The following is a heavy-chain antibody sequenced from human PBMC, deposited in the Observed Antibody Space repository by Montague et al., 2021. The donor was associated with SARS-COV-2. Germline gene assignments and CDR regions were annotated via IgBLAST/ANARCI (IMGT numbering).Heavy chain of an antibody. V-gene: IGHV3-9*01. D-gene: IGHD3-22*01. CDR3: VKDLSMGGYYFGY. J-gene: IGHJ4*02. CDR1: GFTFGGYA. Sequence: SLRLSCAAPGFTFGGYAMHWVRQAPGKGLEWVSGNGRIGGSIGYADSVKGRFTISSDNANNSLYLPMNSLRAEDTALYYCVKDLSMGGYYFGYWGQGTLVTVSS. CDR2: NGRIGGSI.